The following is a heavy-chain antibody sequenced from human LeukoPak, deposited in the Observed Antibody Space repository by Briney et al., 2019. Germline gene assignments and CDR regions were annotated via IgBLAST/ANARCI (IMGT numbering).Heavy chain of an antibody. D-gene: IGHD3-10*01. CDR2: IYYSGST. CDR1: GDSIGTYY. CDR3: ARGFGHPGMDV. Sequence: SETLSLACTVSGDSIGTYYWSWIRQPPGKGLEWIGHIYYSGSTKYNPSLKSRVTISVDTSKNQFSLKLSSVTAADTAVYYCARGFGHPGMDVWGQGTTVTVSS. J-gene: IGHJ6*02. V-gene: IGHV4-59*01.